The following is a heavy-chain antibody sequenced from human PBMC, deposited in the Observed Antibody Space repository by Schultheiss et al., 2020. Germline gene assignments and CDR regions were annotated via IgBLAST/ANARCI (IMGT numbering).Heavy chain of an antibody. J-gene: IGHJ6*02. CDR3: AKDRLLCGGDCYSYYGMDV. CDR1: GFTFGDYA. CDR2: ISYDGSNK. Sequence: GGSLRLSCTASGFTFGDYAMSWVRQAPGKGLEWVAVISYDGSNKYYADSVKGRFTISRDNSKNTLYLQMNSLRAEDTAVYYCAKDRLLCGGDCYSYYGMDVWGQGTTVTVSS. V-gene: IGHV3-30*04. D-gene: IGHD2-21*02.